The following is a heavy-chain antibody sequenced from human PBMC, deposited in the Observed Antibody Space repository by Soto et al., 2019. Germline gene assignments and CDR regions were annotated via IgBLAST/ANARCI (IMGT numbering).Heavy chain of an antibody. CDR3: ARGATIFGVANNWFDP. Sequence: GGSLRLSFAASGFTFSSYSMNWVRQAPGKGLEWVSSISSSSSYIYYADSVKGRFTISRDNAKNSLYLQMNSLRAEDTAVYYCARGATIFGVANNWFDPWGQGTLVTVSS. V-gene: IGHV3-21*01. J-gene: IGHJ5*02. CDR1: GFTFSSYS. CDR2: ISSSSSYI. D-gene: IGHD3-3*01.